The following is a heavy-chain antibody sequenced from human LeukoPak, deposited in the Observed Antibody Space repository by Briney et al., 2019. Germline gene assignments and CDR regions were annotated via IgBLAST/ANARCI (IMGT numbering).Heavy chain of an antibody. D-gene: IGHD4-17*01. CDR2: ISSSSSYI. V-gene: IGHV3-21*01. Sequence: GGSLRLSRAASGFTFSSYSMNWVRQAPGKGLEWVSSISSSSSYIYYADSVKGRFTISRDNAKNSLYLQMNSLRAEDTAVYYCARDLRADYGDDRFDYWGQGTLVTVSS. J-gene: IGHJ4*02. CDR3: ARDLRADYGDDRFDY. CDR1: GFTFSSYS.